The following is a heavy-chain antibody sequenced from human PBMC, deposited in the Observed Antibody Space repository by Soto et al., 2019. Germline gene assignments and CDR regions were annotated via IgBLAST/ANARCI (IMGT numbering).Heavy chain of an antibody. D-gene: IGHD6-19*01. J-gene: IGHJ4*02. CDR1: GFTFSSYG. Sequence: GGSLRLSCAASGFTFSSYGMHWVRQAPGKGLEWVAVISYDGSNKYYADSVKGRFTISRDNSKNTLYLQMHSLRVEDTAVYYCAKEREQWLLGSFDYWGQGTQVTVSS. CDR2: ISYDGSNK. V-gene: IGHV3-30*18. CDR3: AKEREQWLLGSFDY.